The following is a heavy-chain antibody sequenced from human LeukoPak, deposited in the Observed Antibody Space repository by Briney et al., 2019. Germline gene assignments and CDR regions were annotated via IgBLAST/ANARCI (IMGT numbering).Heavy chain of an antibody. CDR1: GGSISSSSYY. CDR2: IYYSGST. J-gene: IGHJ4*02. CDR3: ARAVVYSGYDYRPDYFDY. V-gene: IGHV4-39*07. Sequence: SETLSLTCTVSGGSISSSSYYWGWIRQPPGKGLEWIGRIYYSGSTYYNPSLKSRVTISVDTSKNQFSLKLSSVTAADTAVYYCARAVVYSGYDYRPDYFDYWGQGTLVTVPS. D-gene: IGHD5-12*01.